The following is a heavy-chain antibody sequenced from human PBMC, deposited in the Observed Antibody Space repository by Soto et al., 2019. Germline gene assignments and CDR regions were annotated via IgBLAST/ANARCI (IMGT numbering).Heavy chain of an antibody. J-gene: IGHJ4*02. CDR2: IVPIFGTA. CDR3: AKPVGRWELQPFDY. D-gene: IGHD1-26*01. CDR1: GGTFSSYA. V-gene: IGHV1-69*13. Sequence: SVKVSCKASGGTFSSYAISWVRQAPGQGLEWMGGIVPIFGTANYAQKFQGRVTITADESTSTAYMELSSLRSEDTAVYYCAKPVGRWELQPFDYWGQGTLVTVSS.